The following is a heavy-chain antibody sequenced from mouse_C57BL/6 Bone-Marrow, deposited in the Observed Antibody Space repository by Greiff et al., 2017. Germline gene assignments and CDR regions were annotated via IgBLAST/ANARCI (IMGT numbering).Heavy chain of an antibody. V-gene: IGHV5-6*01. D-gene: IGHD1-1*01. CDR2: ISSGGSYT. Sequence: EVHLVESGGDLVKPGGSLKLSCAASGFTFSSYGMSWVRQTPDKRLEWVATISSGGSYTYYPDSVKGRFTISRDNAKNTLYLQMSSLKSEDTAMYYCARLGSSSFAYWGQGTLVTVSA. CDR1: GFTFSSYG. CDR3: ARLGSSSFAY. J-gene: IGHJ3*01.